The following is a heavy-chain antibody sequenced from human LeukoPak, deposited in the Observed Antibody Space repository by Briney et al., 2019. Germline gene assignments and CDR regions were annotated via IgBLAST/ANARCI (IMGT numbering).Heavy chain of an antibody. Sequence: GESLKISCTGSGYTFTTYWIGWVRQMPGKGLEWMGIIYPGDSDTRYSPSFQGQVTISADKSISTAYLQWSSLKASDTAMYYCARRATIFGVVLYYFDYWGQGTLVTVSS. CDR3: ARRATIFGVVLYYFDY. V-gene: IGHV5-51*01. CDR2: IYPGDSDT. D-gene: IGHD3-3*01. CDR1: GYTFTTYW. J-gene: IGHJ4*02.